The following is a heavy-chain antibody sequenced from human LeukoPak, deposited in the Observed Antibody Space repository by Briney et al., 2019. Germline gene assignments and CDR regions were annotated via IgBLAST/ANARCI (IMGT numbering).Heavy chain of an antibody. CDR2: IIPIFGTA. Sequence: SVRVSCKASGGTFSSYAISWVRQAPGQGLEWMGGIIPIFGTANYAQKFQGRVTITTDESTSTAYMELSSLRSEDTAVYYCARATMSVWNYYYYMDVWGKGTTVTVSS. J-gene: IGHJ6*03. D-gene: IGHD3-10*02. CDR3: ARATMSVWNYYYYMDV. CDR1: GGTFSSYA. V-gene: IGHV1-69*05.